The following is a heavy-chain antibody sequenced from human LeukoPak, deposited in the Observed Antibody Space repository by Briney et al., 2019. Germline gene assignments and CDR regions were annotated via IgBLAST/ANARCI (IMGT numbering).Heavy chain of an antibody. CDR1: GFTFNNYG. J-gene: IGHJ4*02. CDR2: ISGTGGST. V-gene: IGHV3-23*01. CDR3: AKVWRGNYYDY. D-gene: IGHD1-1*01. Sequence: QAGGSLRLSCAASGFTFNNYGMSWVRQAPGKGLEWVSSISGTGGSTYYADSVKGRFTISRDNSKNTLYLQMNSLRAEDTAVYYCAKVWRGNYYDYWSQGTLVTVSS.